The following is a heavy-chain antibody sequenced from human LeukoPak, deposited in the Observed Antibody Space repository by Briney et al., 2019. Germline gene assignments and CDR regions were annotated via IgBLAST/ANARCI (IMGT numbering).Heavy chain of an antibody. J-gene: IGHJ4*02. CDR1: GYTFTSYY. D-gene: IGHD3-10*01. CDR3: ARDQGRRPPLGGGKGGFDY. Sequence: ASVKVSCKASGYTFTSYYMHWVRQAPGQGLEWMGIINPSGGSTSYAPKFQGRVTMTSGTSTSTVYMELGSLRSEDTAVYYCARDQGRRPPLGGGKGGFDYWGQGTLVTVAS. CDR2: INPSGGST. V-gene: IGHV1-46*01.